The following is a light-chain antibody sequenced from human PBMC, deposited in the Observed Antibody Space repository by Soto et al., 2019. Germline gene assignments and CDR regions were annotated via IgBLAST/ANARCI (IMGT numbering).Light chain of an antibody. CDR3: GTWDSSLSGYV. CDR1: TSNIVNNY. CDR2: END. Sequence: QSVLTQPPSVSAAPGQKFTISCSGITSNIVNNYVSWFQQLPGTAPKLLIYENDKRPSGIPDRFSGSTPGTSATLGITGLQTGDEADYYCGTWDSSLSGYVFATGTKVTVL. J-gene: IGLJ1*01. V-gene: IGLV1-51*02.